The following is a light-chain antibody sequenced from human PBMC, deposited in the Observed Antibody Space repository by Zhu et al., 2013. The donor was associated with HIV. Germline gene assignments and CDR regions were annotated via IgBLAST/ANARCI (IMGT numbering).Light chain of an antibody. Sequence: PGERATLSCRASQSVTGRYLAWYQQKPGQAPRLLIYGASSRATGIPDRFSGSGSGTDFTLTISRLEPEDFAVYYCQQYGSSLLTFGGGTKVEIK. V-gene: IGKV3-20*01. CDR1: QSVTGRY. CDR3: QQYGSSLLT. J-gene: IGKJ4*01. CDR2: GAS.